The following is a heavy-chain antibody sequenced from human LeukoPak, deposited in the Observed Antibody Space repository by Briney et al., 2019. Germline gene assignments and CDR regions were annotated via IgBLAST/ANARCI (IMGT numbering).Heavy chain of an antibody. CDR2: IRSKAYGGTT. CDR3: TRGSPPGIAAAGISHYYYYMDV. Sequence: GGSLRLSCTASGFIFGDYVMSWFRQAPGKGLEGVGFIRSKAYGGTTEYAASVKGRFTISRDDSKSIAYLQMNSLKTEDTAVYYCTRGSPPGIAAAGISHYYYYMDVWGKGTTVTVSS. D-gene: IGHD6-13*01. V-gene: IGHV3-49*03. CDR1: GFIFGDYV. J-gene: IGHJ6*03.